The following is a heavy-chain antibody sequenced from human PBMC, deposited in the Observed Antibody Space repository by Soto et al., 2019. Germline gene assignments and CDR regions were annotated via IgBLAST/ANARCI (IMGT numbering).Heavy chain of an antibody. Sequence: QVQLQQWGAGLLKPSETLSLTCAVYGGSFSGYYWSLIRQPPGKGLEWIGEINHSGTTNYNTSLKSRVTISVDTSKNKFSLKLSSVTAADTAVYYCARVGVRDGDYGVSRFDPWGQGTLVTVSS. D-gene: IGHD4-17*01. CDR3: ARVGVRDGDYGVSRFDP. V-gene: IGHV4-34*01. CDR2: INHSGTT. CDR1: GGSFSGYY. J-gene: IGHJ5*02.